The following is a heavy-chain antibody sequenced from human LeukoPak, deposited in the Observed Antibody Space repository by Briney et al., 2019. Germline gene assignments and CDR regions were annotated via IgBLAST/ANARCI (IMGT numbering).Heavy chain of an antibody. CDR1: GGSISSYY. CDR3: ARHGKALLWFGDRSWFDP. D-gene: IGHD3-10*01. J-gene: IGHJ5*02. V-gene: IGHV4-59*08. Sequence: SETLSLTCTVSGGSISSYYWSRIRQPPGKGLEWIGYIYYSGSTNYNPSLKSRVTISVDTSKNQFSLKLSSVTAADTAVYYCARHGKALLWFGDRSWFDPWGQGTLVTVSS. CDR2: IYYSGST.